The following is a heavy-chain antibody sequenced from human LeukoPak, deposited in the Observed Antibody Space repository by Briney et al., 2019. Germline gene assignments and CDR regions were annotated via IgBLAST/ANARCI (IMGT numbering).Heavy chain of an antibody. D-gene: IGHD1-7*01. V-gene: IGHV1-18*01. J-gene: IGHJ6*02. CDR2: ISAYNGNT. Sequence: AASVKVSCKASGYTFTSYGISWVRQAPGQGLEWMGWISAYNGNTNYAQKLQGRVTMTTDTSTSTAYMELRSLRSDDTAVYYCARDTPQLELAYYYYGMDVWGQGTTVTVSS. CDR3: ARDTPQLELAYYYYGMDV. CDR1: GYTFTSYG.